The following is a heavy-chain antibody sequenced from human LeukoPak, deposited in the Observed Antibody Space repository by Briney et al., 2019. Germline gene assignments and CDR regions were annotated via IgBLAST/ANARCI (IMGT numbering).Heavy chain of an antibody. CDR1: GGTFNSYS. CDR2: IIPIFGTA. Sequence: ASVKVSCKASGGTFNSYSIRWVRQAPGHGLEWMGGIIPIFGTANYAQKFQGRVTSTADESRSTAYMELSSLRSDDTAVYYGGRGPMTTVTFDFWGEGTLVTVSS. D-gene: IGHD4-17*01. J-gene: IGHJ4*02. CDR3: GRGPMTTVTFDF. V-gene: IGHV1-69*13.